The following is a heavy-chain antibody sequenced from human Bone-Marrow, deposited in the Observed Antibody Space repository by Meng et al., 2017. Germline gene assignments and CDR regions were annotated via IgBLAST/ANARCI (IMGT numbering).Heavy chain of an antibody. D-gene: IGHD2-15*01. CDR2: ISWNGGSI. J-gene: IGHJ6*02. V-gene: IGHV3-9*01. Sequence: SLKISCAASGFTFADYDMHWVRHTPGKGLEWVSGISWNGGSIDYADSVKGRFTVSRDNAKNSLYLQMNSLRAEDTAVYYCARDQYCSGGSCYSGYYYYGMDVWGQGTTVTVSS. CDR1: GFTFADYD. CDR3: ARDQYCSGGSCYSGYYYYGMDV.